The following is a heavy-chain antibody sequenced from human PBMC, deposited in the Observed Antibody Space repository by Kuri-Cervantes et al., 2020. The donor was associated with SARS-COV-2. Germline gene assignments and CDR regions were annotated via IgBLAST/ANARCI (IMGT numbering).Heavy chain of an antibody. D-gene: IGHD2-2*03. Sequence: ASVKVSCKASGYTFTGYYMHWVRQAPGQGLEWMGRINPNSGGTNYAQKFQGWVTMTRDTSISTVYMELSRLRSDDTAVYYCARVQIQYVGIIVAPAVDNYFDPWGQGTLVTVSS. V-gene: IGHV1-2*04. J-gene: IGHJ5*02. CDR3: ARVQIQYVGIIVAPAVDNYFDP. CDR1: GYTFTGYY. CDR2: INPNSGGT.